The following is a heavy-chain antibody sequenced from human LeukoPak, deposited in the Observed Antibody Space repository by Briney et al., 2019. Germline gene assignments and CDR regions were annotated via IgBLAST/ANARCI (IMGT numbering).Heavy chain of an antibody. Sequence: GGSLRLSCAAPGFTFSDYSMNWVRQAPGKGLEWISYIGIDSGNTNYADSVKGRFTISGDKVKNSLYLQMNSLRVEDTAVYYCARAYKYAFDNWGQGTLVTVSS. V-gene: IGHV3-48*01. CDR3: ARAYKYAFDN. D-gene: IGHD5-24*01. CDR1: GFTFSDYS. J-gene: IGHJ4*02. CDR2: IGIDSGNT.